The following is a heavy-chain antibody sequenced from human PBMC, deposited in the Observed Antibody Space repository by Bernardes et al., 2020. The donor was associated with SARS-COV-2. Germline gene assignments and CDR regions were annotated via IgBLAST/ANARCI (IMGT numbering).Heavy chain of an antibody. J-gene: IGHJ6*02. CDR1: GFTFSSYA. CDR2: ISGSGGST. Sequence: GGSLRLSCAASGFTFSSYAMSWVRQAPGKGLEWVSAISGSGGSTYYADSVKGRFTISRDNSKNTLYLQMNSLRAEDTAVYYCAKVMEWLDYYYYYGMDVWGQGTTVTVSS. V-gene: IGHV3-23*01. D-gene: IGHD3-3*01. CDR3: AKVMEWLDYYYYYGMDV.